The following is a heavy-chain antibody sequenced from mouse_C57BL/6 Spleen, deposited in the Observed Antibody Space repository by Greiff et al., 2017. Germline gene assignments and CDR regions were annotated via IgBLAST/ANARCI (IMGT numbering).Heavy chain of an antibody. J-gene: IGHJ2*01. CDR1: GFTFSSYT. V-gene: IGHV5-9*01. CDR3: ARQYDYDVYYFDY. D-gene: IGHD2-4*01. Sequence: DVHLVESGGGLVKPGGSLKLSCAASGFTFSSYTMSWVRQTPEKRLEWVATISGGGGNTYYPDSGKGRFTISRDNAKNTLYRQMISLRSEDTALYYCARQYDYDVYYFDYWGQGTTLTVSS. CDR2: ISGGGGNT.